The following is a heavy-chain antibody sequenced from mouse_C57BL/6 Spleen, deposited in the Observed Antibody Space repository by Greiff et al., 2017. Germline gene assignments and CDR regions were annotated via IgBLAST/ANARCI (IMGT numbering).Heavy chain of an antibody. CDR1: GYAFTNYL. Sequence: LQESGAELARPGTSVKVSCKASGYAFTNYLIEWVKQRPGQGLEWIGVINPGSGGTNYNEKFKGKATLTADKSSSTAYMQLSSLTSEDSAVYFCAYGYGAWFAYWGQGTLVTVSA. CDR2: INPGSGGT. D-gene: IGHD2-2*01. CDR3: AYGYGAWFAY. J-gene: IGHJ3*01. V-gene: IGHV1-54*01.